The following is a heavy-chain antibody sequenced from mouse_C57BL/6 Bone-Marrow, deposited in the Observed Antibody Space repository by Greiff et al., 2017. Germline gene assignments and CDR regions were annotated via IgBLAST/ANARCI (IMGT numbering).Heavy chain of an antibody. J-gene: IGHJ2*01. CDR3: TSDGLDY. CDR2: IDPENGDT. V-gene: IGHV14-4*01. D-gene: IGHD2-3*01. CDR1: GFNIKGDY. Sequence: DVQLQESGAELVRPGASVKLPCTASGFNIKGDYMHWVKQRPEQGLEWIGWIDPENGDTEYASKFQGKATITADTSSNTAYLQLSSLTSEDTAVYYCTSDGLDYWGQGTTLTVSS.